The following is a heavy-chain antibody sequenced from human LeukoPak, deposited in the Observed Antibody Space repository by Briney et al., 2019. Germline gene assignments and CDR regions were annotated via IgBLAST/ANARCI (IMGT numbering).Heavy chain of an antibody. CDR3: ATSIVTTHRGTNWFDP. CDR1: GVSVTSGNYY. J-gene: IGHJ5*02. V-gene: IGHV4-61*02. CDR2: IYTSGST. D-gene: IGHD4-11*01. Sequence: SQTLSLTCTVSGVSVTSGNYYWSCIRQPAGTGLECIGRIYTSGSTNYNPSLKSRVTISADTSKNQFSLKLTSVTAADTAVYYCATSIVTTHRGTNWFDPWGRGTLVTVSS.